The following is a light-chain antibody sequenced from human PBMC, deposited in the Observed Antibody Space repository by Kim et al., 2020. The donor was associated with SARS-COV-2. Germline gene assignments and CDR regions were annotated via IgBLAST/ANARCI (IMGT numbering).Light chain of an antibody. V-gene: IGLV3-19*01. CDR1: SLRRYY. J-gene: IGLJ2*01. CDR2: STN. CDR3: TSRDSNGNKMV. Sequence: ALGQTVRITCKGDSLRRYYASWYQQKPGQAPRLVIYSTNKRPSGIPDRFSGSSPGNTASLTITGAQAEDEADYYCTSRDSNGNKMVFGGGTQLTVL.